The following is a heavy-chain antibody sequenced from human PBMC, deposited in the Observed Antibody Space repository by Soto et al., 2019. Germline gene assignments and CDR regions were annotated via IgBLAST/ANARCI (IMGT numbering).Heavy chain of an antibody. J-gene: IGHJ4*02. V-gene: IGHV3-74*03. CDR3: ARAYDFWSGIDY. CDR1: GFTFSRHW. D-gene: IGHD3-3*01. Sequence: EVQLVESGGGLVQPGGSLRLSCAASGFTFSRHWMHWVRQTPGKGPVWVSRINDDGSSTKYADSVKGRFTIARDNAKNTVFLQMSSLRAEDTAVYYCARAYDFWSGIDYWGQGILVNVSS. CDR2: INDDGSST.